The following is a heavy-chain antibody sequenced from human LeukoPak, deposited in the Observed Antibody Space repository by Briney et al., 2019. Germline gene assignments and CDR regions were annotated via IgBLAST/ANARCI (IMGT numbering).Heavy chain of an antibody. CDR3: ARDPLYGSGSYFFDF. CDR1: GYTFTGYY. V-gene: IGHV1-2*02. J-gene: IGHJ4*02. CDR2: INPNNGGT. Sequence: ASVKVSCKASGYTFTGYYMHWVRQAPGQGLEWMGWINPNNGGTSYAQKFQGRVTMTRDTSISTVYMELSRLRSDDTAVYYCARDPLYGSGSYFFDFWGQGTLVTVSS. D-gene: IGHD3-10*01.